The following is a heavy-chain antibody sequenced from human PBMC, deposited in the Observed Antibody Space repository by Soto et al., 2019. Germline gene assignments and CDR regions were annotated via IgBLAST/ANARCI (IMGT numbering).Heavy chain of an antibody. J-gene: IGHJ4*02. CDR2: ISSGSSTI. CDR1: GFTFSSYS. V-gene: IGHV3-48*01. D-gene: IGHD3-16*01. CDR3: TTESIMITFGGVIFGY. Sequence: EVQLVESGGGLVQPGGSLRLSCAASGFTFSSYSMNWVRQAPGKGLEWVSYISSGSSTIYYADSVKGRFTISRDNAQNSLYLQMNSLRAEDTAVYYCTTESIMITFGGVIFGYWGQGTLVTVSS.